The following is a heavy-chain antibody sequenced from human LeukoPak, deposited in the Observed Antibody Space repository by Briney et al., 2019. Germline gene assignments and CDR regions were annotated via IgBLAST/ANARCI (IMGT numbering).Heavy chain of an antibody. CDR3: ARGDDSSGLEGAFDI. CDR2: IYQSGNT. Sequence: SETLSLTCAVSGDSTSSGGYSWNWIRQPPWKGSEWIGNIYQSGNTYNNPSLRSRVTISADRSKNQFSLKLSSVTAADTAVYYCARGDDSSGLEGAFDIWGQGTMVTVSS. J-gene: IGHJ3*02. V-gene: IGHV4-30-2*01. D-gene: IGHD3-22*01. CDR1: GDSTSSGGYS.